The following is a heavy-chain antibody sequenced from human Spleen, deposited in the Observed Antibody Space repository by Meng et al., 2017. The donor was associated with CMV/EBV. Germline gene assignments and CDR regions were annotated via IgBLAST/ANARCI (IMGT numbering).Heavy chain of an antibody. V-gene: IGHV3-21*01. CDR2: ISSNSIDI. J-gene: IGHJ4*02. D-gene: IGHD2-8*01. CDR1: GFTLRSYS. Sequence: GESLKISCAASGFTLRSYSMNWVRLAPGKGLEWVSSISSNSIDIYYADLVKGRFTISRDNAKNSLFLQMNSLRAEDTAVYYCARDRTSNRFDYWGQGTLVTVSS. CDR3: ARDRTSNRFDY.